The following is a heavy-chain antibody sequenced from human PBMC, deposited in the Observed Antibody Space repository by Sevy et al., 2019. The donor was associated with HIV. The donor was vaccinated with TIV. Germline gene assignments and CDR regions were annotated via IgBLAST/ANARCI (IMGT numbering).Heavy chain of an antibody. CDR1: GYSISSGYY. D-gene: IGHD1-1*01. CDR2: IYHSGST. CDR3: AREVGSSNWNDNWFDP. Sequence: SETLSLTCAVSGYSISSGYYWGWIRQPPGKGLEWIGSIYHSGSTYYNPSLKSRVTISVDTSKNQFSLKLSSVTAADTAGYYCAREVGSSNWNDNWFDPWGQGTLVTVSS. J-gene: IGHJ5*02. V-gene: IGHV4-38-2*02.